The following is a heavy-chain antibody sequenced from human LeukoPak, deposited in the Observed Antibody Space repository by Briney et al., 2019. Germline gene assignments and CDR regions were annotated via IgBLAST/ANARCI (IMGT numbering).Heavy chain of an antibody. CDR3: AKETFYSGTPFDY. CDR1: GFTFSIYW. V-gene: IGHV3-7*04. Sequence: GGSLRLSCTASGFTFSIYWMSWVRQAPGKGPEWVANIKYDGNEMYYVDSVKGRFSISRDNAKNSLYLQMNSLRVEDTAVYYCAKETFYSGTPFDYWGQGTLVTVSS. J-gene: IGHJ4*02. CDR2: IKYDGNEM. D-gene: IGHD1-26*01.